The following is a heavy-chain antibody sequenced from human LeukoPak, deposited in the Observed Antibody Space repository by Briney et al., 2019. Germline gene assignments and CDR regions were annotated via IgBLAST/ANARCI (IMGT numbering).Heavy chain of an antibody. CDR3: ANGGYCSSTSCYPNWFDP. J-gene: IGHJ5*02. CDR1: GGSISSYY. Sequence: SETLSLTCTVSGGSISSYYWSWIRQPPGKGLEWIGYIYYSGSTNYNPSLRSRVTISVDTSKNQFSLKLSSVTAADTAVYYCANGGYCSSTSCYPNWFDPWGQGTLVTVSS. V-gene: IGHV4-59*01. CDR2: IYYSGST. D-gene: IGHD2-2*01.